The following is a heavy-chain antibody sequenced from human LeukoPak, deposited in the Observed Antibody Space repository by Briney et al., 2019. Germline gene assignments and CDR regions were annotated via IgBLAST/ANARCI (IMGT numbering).Heavy chain of an antibody. CDR1: GGSFIGYY. V-gene: IGHV4-34*01. CDR2: INHSRST. J-gene: IGHJ5*02. D-gene: IGHD3-10*01. Sequence: SETLSLTCAVSGGSFIGYYWSWIRQPPGQGLEWIGEINHSRSTNYTPSLKSRVTISVDTSKNQFSLKLSSVTAADTAVYYCARGEVLWFGATNWFDPWGQGTLVTVSS. CDR3: ARGEVLWFGATNWFDP.